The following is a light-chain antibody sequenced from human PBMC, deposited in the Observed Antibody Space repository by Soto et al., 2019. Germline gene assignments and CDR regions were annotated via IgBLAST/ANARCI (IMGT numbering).Light chain of an antibody. Sequence: DIVMTQSPDSLAVSLGERATINCKSSQSVLSNSNNQHYSASYQQKPGQPPKLLIYWASTRESGVPDRFSGSGSGTDFTLTVSSLQAGEVAVYDCHQYFRTPTFGGGTKVEI. CDR1: QSVLSNSNNQHY. J-gene: IGKJ4*01. CDR3: HQYFRTPT. V-gene: IGKV4-1*01. CDR2: WAS.